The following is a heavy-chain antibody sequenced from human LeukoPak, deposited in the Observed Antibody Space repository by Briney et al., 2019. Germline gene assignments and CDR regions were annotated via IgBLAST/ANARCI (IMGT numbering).Heavy chain of an antibody. V-gene: IGHV3-23*01. CDR3: AKDSRDTIFEVVNDY. CDR2: ISGSGGST. CDR1: GFTFSSYA. J-gene: IGHJ4*02. Sequence: GGSLRLSCAASGFTFSSYAMSWVRQAPGKGLELVSAISGSGGSTYYADSVKGRFTISRDNSKNTLYLQMNSLRAEDTAVYYCAKDSRDTIFEVVNDYWGQGTLVTVSS. D-gene: IGHD3-3*01.